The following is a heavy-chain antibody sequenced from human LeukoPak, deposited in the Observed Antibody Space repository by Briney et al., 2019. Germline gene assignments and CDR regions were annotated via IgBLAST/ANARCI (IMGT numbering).Heavy chain of an antibody. CDR1: GGSFSGYY. CDR3: ASSVVVAATRRGFVG. Sequence: PSETLSLTCAVYGGSFSGYYWSWIRQPPGKGLEWIGEINHSGSTNYNPSLKSRVTISVDTSKNQFSLKLSSVTAADTAVYYCASSVVVAATRRGFVGWGQGTLVTVSS. CDR2: INHSGST. D-gene: IGHD2-15*01. J-gene: IGHJ4*02. V-gene: IGHV4-34*01.